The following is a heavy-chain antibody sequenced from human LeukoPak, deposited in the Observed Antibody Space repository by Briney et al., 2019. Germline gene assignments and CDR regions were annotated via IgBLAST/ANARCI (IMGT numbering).Heavy chain of an antibody. J-gene: IGHJ6*03. CDR1: GFTFSSYS. CDR3: AKDDTAMAWVYYYYYMDV. D-gene: IGHD5-18*01. CDR2: ISSSSSTI. Sequence: GGSLRLSCAASGFTFSSYSMNWVRQAPGKGLEWVSYISSSSSTIYYADSVKGRFTISRDNSKNTLYLQMNSLRAEDTAVYYCAKDDTAMAWVYYYYYMDVWGKGTTVTISS. V-gene: IGHV3-48*01.